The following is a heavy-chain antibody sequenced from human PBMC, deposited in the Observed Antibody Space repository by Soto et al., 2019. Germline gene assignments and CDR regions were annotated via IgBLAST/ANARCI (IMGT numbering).Heavy chain of an antibody. CDR2: INHSGST. CDR3: ARQTPAVAGYYFDY. CDR1: GGSFSGYY. V-gene: IGHV4-34*01. J-gene: IGHJ4*02. D-gene: IGHD6-19*01. Sequence: SETLSLTCAVYGGSFSGYYWSWIRQPPGKGLEWIGEINHSGSTNYNPSLKSRVTISVDTSKNQFSLKLSSVTAADTAVYYCARQTPAVAGYYFDYWGQGTLVTVSS.